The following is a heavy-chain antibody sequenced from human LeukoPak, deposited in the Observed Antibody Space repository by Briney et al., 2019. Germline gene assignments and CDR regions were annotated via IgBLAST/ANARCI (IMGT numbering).Heavy chain of an antibody. CDR3: AKEQAEQWLVRHDNWFDP. J-gene: IGHJ5*02. Sequence: QAGGSLRLSCAASGFTFSSYGMSWVRQAPGKGLEWVSAISGSGGSTYYADSVKGRFTISRDNSKNTLYLQMNSLRAEDTAVYYCAKEQAEQWLVRHDNWFDPWGQGTLVTVSS. CDR1: GFTFSSYG. D-gene: IGHD6-19*01. V-gene: IGHV3-23*01. CDR2: ISGSGGST.